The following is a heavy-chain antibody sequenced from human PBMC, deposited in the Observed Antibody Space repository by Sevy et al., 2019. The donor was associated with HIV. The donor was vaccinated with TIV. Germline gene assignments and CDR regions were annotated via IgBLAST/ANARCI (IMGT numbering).Heavy chain of an antibody. Sequence: GGSLRLSCAASGFTFSSYAMSWVRQAPGKGLEWVSAISGSGGSTYYADSVKGRFTISRDNSKNTLYLQMNSLRAEDTAVYYCAKADRSSPSGGGYYYYMDVWGKGTTVTVSS. CDR2: ISGSGGST. CDR3: AKADRSSPSGGGYYYYMDV. D-gene: IGHD6-6*01. CDR1: GFTFSSYA. V-gene: IGHV3-23*01. J-gene: IGHJ6*03.